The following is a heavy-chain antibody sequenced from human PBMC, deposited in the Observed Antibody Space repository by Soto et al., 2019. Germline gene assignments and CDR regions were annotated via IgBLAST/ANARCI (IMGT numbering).Heavy chain of an antibody. CDR1: GFTFSDYY. CDR3: ARDQDPSVYGDWGY. J-gene: IGHJ4*02. D-gene: IGHD4-17*01. V-gene: IGHV3-11*06. CDR2: ISSSSSYT. Sequence: GGSLRLSCAASGFTFSDYYMSWIRQAPGKGLEWVSYISSSSSYTNYADSVKGRFTISRDNAKNSLYLQMNSLRAEDTAVYYCARDQDPSVYGDWGYWGQGTLVTVSS.